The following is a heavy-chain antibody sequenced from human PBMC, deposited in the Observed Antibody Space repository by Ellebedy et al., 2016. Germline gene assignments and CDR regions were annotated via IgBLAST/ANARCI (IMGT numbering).Heavy chain of an antibody. CDR1: GFTVSTNY. CDR2: IFSDGNT. V-gene: IGHV3-66*01. D-gene: IGHD5-18*01. CDR3: ASLEDTAMSYGMDV. Sequence: GGSLRLSCAASGFTVSTNYMKWVRQAPGKGLEWVSAIFSDGNTYYADSVKGRFTISRDNSKNTLYLQMNSLRAEDTAVYYCASLEDTAMSYGMDVWGQGTTVTVSS. J-gene: IGHJ6*02.